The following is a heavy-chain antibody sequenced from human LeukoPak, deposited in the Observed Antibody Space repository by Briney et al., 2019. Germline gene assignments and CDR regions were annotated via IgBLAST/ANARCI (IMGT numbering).Heavy chain of an antibody. J-gene: IGHJ3*02. Sequence: PSETLSLTCTVSGDSFSYFYWSWIRQPPGKGLEWIGYIYNSGSTSYNPSLKSRVTISLDTSQNQFSLKLSSLTAADTAVFYCARLGITQDAFDIWGQGTMVTVSS. CDR2: IYNSGST. CDR3: ARLGITQDAFDI. CDR1: GDSFSYFY. D-gene: IGHD5-24*01. V-gene: IGHV4-59*01.